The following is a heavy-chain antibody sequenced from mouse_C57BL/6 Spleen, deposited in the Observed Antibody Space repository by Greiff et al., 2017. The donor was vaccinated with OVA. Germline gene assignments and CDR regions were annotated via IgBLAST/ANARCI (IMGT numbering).Heavy chain of an antibody. J-gene: IGHJ3*01. CDR2: IYPGSGST. CDR3: ARSRDYYGSSPFAY. V-gene: IGHV1-55*01. D-gene: IGHD1-1*01. CDR1: GYTFTSYW. Sequence: QVQLQQPGAELVKPGASVTMSCKASGYTFTSYWITWVKQRPGQGLEWIGDIYPGSGSTNYNEKFKSKATLTVDTSSSTAYMQLSSLTSEDSAVYYCARSRDYYGSSPFAYWGQGTLVTVSA.